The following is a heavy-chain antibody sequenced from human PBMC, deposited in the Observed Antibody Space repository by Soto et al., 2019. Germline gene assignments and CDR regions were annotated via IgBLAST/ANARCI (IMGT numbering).Heavy chain of an antibody. Sequence: SLRLSCTSSGFDFDNDAMSWVRQAPGKGLEWLGVISRKISGGKTFYAASVKGRFTISIDSSKRVAYLQMNSLKVDDTGVYFCARDMSTSPGSSPDFYGMDVWGQGXTVTVYS. CDR3: ARDMSTSPGSSPDFYGMDV. D-gene: IGHD2-2*01. J-gene: IGHJ6*02. CDR1: GFDFDNDA. CDR2: ISRKISGGKT. V-gene: IGHV3-49*04.